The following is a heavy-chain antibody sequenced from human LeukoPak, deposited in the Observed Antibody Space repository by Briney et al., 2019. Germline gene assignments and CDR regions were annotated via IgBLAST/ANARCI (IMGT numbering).Heavy chain of an antibody. V-gene: IGHV5-51*01. CDR1: GYSFTSYW. CDR2: IYPGDSDT. J-gene: IGHJ4*02. Sequence: GESLKIFCKGSGYSFTSYWIGWVRQMPGKGLEWMGIIYPGDSDTRYSPSFQGQVTISADKSISTAYLQWSSLKASDTAMYYCARREKYYYDSSGYYDHWGQGTLVTVSS. CDR3: ARREKYYYDSSGYYDH. D-gene: IGHD3-22*01.